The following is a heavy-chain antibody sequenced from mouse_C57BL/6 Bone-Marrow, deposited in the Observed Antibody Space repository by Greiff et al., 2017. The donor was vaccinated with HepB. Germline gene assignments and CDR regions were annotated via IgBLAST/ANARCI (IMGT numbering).Heavy chain of an antibody. CDR3: ARYAGDAMDY. Sequence: DVQLVGSGGGLVQPGGSLSLSCAASGFTFTDYYMSWVRQPPGKALEWLGFIRNKANGYTTEYSASVKGRFTISRDNSQSILYLQMNALRAEDSATYYCARYAGDAMDYWGQGTSVTVSS. CDR1: GFTFTDYY. CDR2: IRNKANGYTT. V-gene: IGHV7-3*01. J-gene: IGHJ4*01.